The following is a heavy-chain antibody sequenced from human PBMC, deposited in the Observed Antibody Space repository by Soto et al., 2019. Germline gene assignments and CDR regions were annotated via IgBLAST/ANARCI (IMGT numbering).Heavy chain of an antibody. CDR2: LSGSGGST. Sequence: EVQLLESGGGLVQPGGSLTLSCAVSGFTFSSYAMNWVRQAPGKGLEWVSGLSGSGGSTFYADSVKGRFTISRENSKYTLYLQRHSLRAEDTAVYYCAKGVSYSPAFYFDSWGQGTLVTVSS. J-gene: IGHJ4*02. CDR3: AKGVSYSPAFYFDS. D-gene: IGHD1-26*01. V-gene: IGHV3-23*01. CDR1: GFTFSSYA.